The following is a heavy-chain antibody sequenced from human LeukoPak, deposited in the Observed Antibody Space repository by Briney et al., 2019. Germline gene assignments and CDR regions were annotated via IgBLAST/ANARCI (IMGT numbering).Heavy chain of an antibody. CDR3: ARLEYSYGYKH. D-gene: IGHD5-18*01. CDR1: GYTFPRYD. Sequence: ASVKVSCQASGYTFPRYDINWVRQAPGQGLEWMGWMNPNSGNTGYAQKFQGRVTMTRNTSISTAYMELSSLRSEDTAVYYCARLEYSYGYKHWGQGTLVTVSS. V-gene: IGHV1-8*01. CDR2: MNPNSGNT. J-gene: IGHJ1*01.